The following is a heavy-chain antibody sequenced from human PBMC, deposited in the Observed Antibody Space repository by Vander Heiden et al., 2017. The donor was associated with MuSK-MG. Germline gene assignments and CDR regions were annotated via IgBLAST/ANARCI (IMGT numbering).Heavy chain of an antibody. CDR3: AREGTGTWRRVCDD. D-gene: IGHD1-1*01. Sequence: GSTNYNPSLKSRVTISVDTSKNHFSLRLSSVTAADTAVYYCAREGTGTWRRVCDDWGQGTLGTVS. CDR2: GST. V-gene: IGHV4-4*06. J-gene: IGHJ4*02.